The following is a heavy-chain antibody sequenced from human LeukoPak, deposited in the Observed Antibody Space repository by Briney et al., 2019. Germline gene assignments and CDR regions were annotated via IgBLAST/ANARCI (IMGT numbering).Heavy chain of an antibody. CDR1: GFTFSDYY. Sequence: NPGGSLRLSCAASGFTFSDYYMSWIRQTPGKGLEWISYISSSGSAMFYADSVKGRFTISRDNAKNSLYLQMNSLRAEDTAMYYCARDVGYRYAQMFFDIWGQGTVVTVSS. CDR2: ISSSGSAM. D-gene: IGHD5-18*01. J-gene: IGHJ3*02. CDR3: ARDVGYRYAQMFFDI. V-gene: IGHV3-11*01.